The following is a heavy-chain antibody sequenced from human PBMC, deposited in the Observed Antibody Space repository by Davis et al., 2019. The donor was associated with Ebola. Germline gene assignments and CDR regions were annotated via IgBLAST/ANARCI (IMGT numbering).Heavy chain of an antibody. J-gene: IGHJ6*02. D-gene: IGHD4-17*01. Sequence: GESLKISCAASGFTFSDYYMSWIRQAPGKGLEWVSYISSRGSTIYYADSVKGRFTISRDNAKNSLYLQMNSLRAEDTAVYYCARDLGIDLTTVTTVYYYYGMDVWGQGTTVTVSS. CDR1: GFTFSDYY. CDR3: ARDLGIDLTTVTTVYYYYGMDV. V-gene: IGHV3-11*04. CDR2: ISSRGSTI.